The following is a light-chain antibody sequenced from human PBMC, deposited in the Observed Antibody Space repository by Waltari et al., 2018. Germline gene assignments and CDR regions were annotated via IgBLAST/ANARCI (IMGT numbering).Light chain of an antibody. CDR3: QSYDSSLSGSV. V-gene: IGLV1-40*01. CDR1: SSHIGAGYD. Sequence: QSGLTQPPSVSGAPGQRVPISCTGSSSHIGAGYDVHWYQLLPGTAPKLLIYGNSNRPSGVPDRFSGSKSGTSASLAITGLQAEDEADYYCQSYDSSLSGSVFGGGTKLTVL. CDR2: GNS. J-gene: IGLJ2*01.